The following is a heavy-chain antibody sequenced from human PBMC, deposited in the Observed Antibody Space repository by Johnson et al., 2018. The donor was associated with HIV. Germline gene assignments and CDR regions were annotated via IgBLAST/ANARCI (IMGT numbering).Heavy chain of an antibody. Sequence: QVQLVESGGGVVQPGRSLRLSCAASGFTFSSYGMHWVRQAPGKGLEWVAVISYDGSNKYYADSVKGRFTISRENSKNMLYLQMNSLRGEDTAVYYCARQFRSVGAPDAFDIWGQGTMVTVSS. CDR1: GFTFSSYG. D-gene: IGHD1-26*01. J-gene: IGHJ3*02. V-gene: IGHV3-30*03. CDR3: ARQFRSVGAPDAFDI. CDR2: ISYDGSNK.